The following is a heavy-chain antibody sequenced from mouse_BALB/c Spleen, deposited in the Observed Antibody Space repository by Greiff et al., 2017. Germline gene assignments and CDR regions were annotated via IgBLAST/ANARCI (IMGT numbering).Heavy chain of an antibody. CDR2: INPSSGYT. CDR3: AREITTRAGAMDY. J-gene: IGHJ4*01. Sequence: VKLVESGAELARPGASVKMSCKASGYTFTSYTMHWVKQRPGQGLEWIGYINPSSGYTNYNQKFKDKATLTADKSSSTAYMQLSSLTSEDSAVYYCAREITTRAGAMDYWGQGTSVTVSS. V-gene: IGHV1-4*01. CDR1: GYTFTSYT. D-gene: IGHD2-4*01.